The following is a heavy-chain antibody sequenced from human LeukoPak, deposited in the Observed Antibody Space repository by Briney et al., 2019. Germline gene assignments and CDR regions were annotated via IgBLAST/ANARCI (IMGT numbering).Heavy chain of an antibody. J-gene: IGHJ4*02. CDR3: AKTEPAAFLYYFDY. V-gene: IGHV3-30*18. CDR1: GFTFSSYG. CDR2: IPYDGNNK. D-gene: IGHD2-2*01. Sequence: GTSLRLSCAASGFTFSSYGMHWVRQAPGKGLECVAVIPYDGNNKYYADSVKGLFSISRDNSKNTLYLQMYSLRAEDTAVYYCAKTEPAAFLYYFDYWGQGTLVTVSS.